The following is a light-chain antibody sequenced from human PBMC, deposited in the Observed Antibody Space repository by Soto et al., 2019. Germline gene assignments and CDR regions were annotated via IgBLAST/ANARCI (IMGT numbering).Light chain of an antibody. V-gene: IGLV2-14*01. CDR1: SSDVGGYNY. J-gene: IGLJ1*01. CDR2: DVS. Sequence: QSVLTQPASVSGSPGQSITISCTGTSSDVGGYNYVSWYQQHPGKAPKLMIYDVSNRPSGVSNRFSGSKSGNTASLTISVLPAEYEAEYYCSSYTSSSTPYVFGTGTKLTVL. CDR3: SSYTSSSTPYV.